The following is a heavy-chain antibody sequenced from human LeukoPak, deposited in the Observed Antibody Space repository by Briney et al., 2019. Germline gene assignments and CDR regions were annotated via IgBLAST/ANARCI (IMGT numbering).Heavy chain of an antibody. D-gene: IGHD3-10*01. CDR1: GFIFSSYG. CDR3: AREYYYGSGSYYNGY. J-gene: IGHJ4*02. V-gene: IGHV3-33*01. Sequence: AGGSLRLSCAASGFIFSSYGMHWVRQAPGKGLEWVAVIWYDGSNKYYADSVKGRFTISRDNAKNSLYLQMNSLRAEDTAVYYCAREYYYGSGSYYNGYWGQGTLVTVSS. CDR2: IWYDGSNK.